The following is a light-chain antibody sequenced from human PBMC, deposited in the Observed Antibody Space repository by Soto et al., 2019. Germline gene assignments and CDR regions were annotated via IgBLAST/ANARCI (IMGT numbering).Light chain of an antibody. CDR3: NSYTGINNWV. CDR2: EVN. J-gene: IGLJ3*02. V-gene: IGLV2-8*01. CDR1: SSDVGGYNY. Sequence: QSALTQPPSASGSPGQSVTISCTGTSSDVGGYNYVSWYQQHPGKAPKVMIYEVNKRPSGVPDRFSGSKSGNTASLTVSGLQAEDEADYYCNSYTGINNWVFGGGTTLTVL.